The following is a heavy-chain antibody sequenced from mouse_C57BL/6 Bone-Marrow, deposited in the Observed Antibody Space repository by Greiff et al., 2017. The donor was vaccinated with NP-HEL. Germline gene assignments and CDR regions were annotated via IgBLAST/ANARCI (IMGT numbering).Heavy chain of an antibody. CDR3: ARARELQDYAMDY. Sequence: QVQLQQPGAELVKPGASVKMSCKASGYTFTSYWITWVKQRPGQGLEWIGDIYPGSGSTNYNEKFKSKATLTVDTSSSTAYMQLSSLTSEDAAVDCCARARELQDYAMDYWGQGTSVTVSS. CDR2: IYPGSGST. D-gene: IGHD2-1*01. J-gene: IGHJ4*01. V-gene: IGHV1-55*01. CDR1: GYTFTSYW.